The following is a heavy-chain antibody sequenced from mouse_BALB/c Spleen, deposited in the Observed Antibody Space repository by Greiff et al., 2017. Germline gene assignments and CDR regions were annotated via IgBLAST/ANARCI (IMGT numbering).Heavy chain of an antibody. CDR1: GFTFSDYY. V-gene: IGHV5-4*02. D-gene: IGHD1-1*02. CDR3: AREKLSKIPSWFAY. J-gene: IGHJ3*01. Sequence: EVKLMESGGGLVKPGGSLKLSCAASGFTFSDYYMYWVRQTPEKRLEWVATISDGGSYTYYPDSVKGRFTISRDNAKNNLYLQMSSLKSEDTAMYYCAREKLSKIPSWFAYWGQGTLVTVSA. CDR2: ISDGGSYT.